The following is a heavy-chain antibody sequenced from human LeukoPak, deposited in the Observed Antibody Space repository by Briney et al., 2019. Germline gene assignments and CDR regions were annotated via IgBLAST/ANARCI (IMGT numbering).Heavy chain of an antibody. CDR1: GFSLSGSA. V-gene: IGHV3-73*01. Sequence: PGGSLRLSCAASGFSLSGSAVHWVRQASGKGLEWLGRIRSKAYSYATAHAASVKGRFTISRDDSMNTAYLLMNSLRAEDTAVYYCAKLGYSSGYFDHWGQGTLVTVSS. D-gene: IGHD5-18*01. CDR3: AKLGYSSGYFDH. CDR2: IRSKAYSYAT. J-gene: IGHJ4*02.